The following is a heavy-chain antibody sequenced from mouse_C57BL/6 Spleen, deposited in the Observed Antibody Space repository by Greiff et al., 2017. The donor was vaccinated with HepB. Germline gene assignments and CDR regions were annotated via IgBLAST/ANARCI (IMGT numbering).Heavy chain of an antibody. CDR3: ARYDYEGYFDY. V-gene: IGHV1-7*01. D-gene: IGHD2-4*01. CDR1: GNTFTSYW. J-gene: IGHJ2*01. CDR2: INPSSGYT. Sequence: VQLQQSGAELAKPGASVKLSCKASGNTFTSYWMHWVKQRPGQGLEWIGYINPSSGYTKYNQKFKDKATLTADKSSCTAYMQLSSLTYEDSAVYYCARYDYEGYFDYWGQGTTLTVSS.